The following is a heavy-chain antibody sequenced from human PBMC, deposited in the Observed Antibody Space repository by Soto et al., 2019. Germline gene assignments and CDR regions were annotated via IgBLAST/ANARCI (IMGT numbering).Heavy chain of an antibody. CDR1: GFTFSSYA. J-gene: IGHJ5*02. D-gene: IGHD2-8*01. V-gene: IGHV3-23*01. Sequence: LRLSCAASGFTFSSYAMSWVRQAPGKGLEWVSAISASGRSTYYADSVKGRFTISRDISKSTLYLQMNSLRAGDTAIYYCAKLPWSEMDWFDPWGQGTLVTVSS. CDR3: AKLPWSEMDWFDP. CDR2: ISASGRST.